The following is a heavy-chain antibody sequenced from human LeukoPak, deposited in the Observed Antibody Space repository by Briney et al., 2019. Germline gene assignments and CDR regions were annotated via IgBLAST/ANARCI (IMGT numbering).Heavy chain of an antibody. V-gene: IGHV3-21*01. D-gene: IGHD2-21*01. CDR1: GFTFSSYS. Sequence: PGGSLRLSCAASGFTFSSYSMNWVRQAPGKGLEWVSSISSSSSYIYYADSVKGRFTISRDNAKKSLYLQMNSLRAEDTAVYYCARGLPGERGYYYGMDVWGQGTTVTVSS. CDR2: ISSSSSYI. CDR3: ARGLPGERGYYYGMDV. J-gene: IGHJ6*02.